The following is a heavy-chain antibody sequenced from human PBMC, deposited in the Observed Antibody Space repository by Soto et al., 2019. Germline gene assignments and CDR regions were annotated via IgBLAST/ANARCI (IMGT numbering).Heavy chain of an antibody. V-gene: IGHV4-59*01. CDR3: ARGGSLYCSSTSCHFDY. J-gene: IGHJ4*02. CDR2: IYYSGST. Sequence: PSETLSLTCTVSGDSISSYYWSWIRQPPGKGLEWIGYIYYSGSTNYNPSLKSRVTISVDTSKNQFSLKLSSVTAADTAVYYCARGGSLYCSSTSCHFDYWGQGTLVTVSS. CDR1: GDSISSYY. D-gene: IGHD2-2*01.